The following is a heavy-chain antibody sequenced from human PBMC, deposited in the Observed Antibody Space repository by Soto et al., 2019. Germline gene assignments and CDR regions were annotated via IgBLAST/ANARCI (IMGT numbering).Heavy chain of an antibody. CDR2: ISSSSSTI. CDR3: TRSAYMDV. D-gene: IGHD3-3*01. Sequence: PGGSLRLSCTASGVTFRSYGMNWVRQAPGKGLEWVSYISSSSSTIYYADPVKGRFTISRDNAKSSLYLQMNSLRAEDTAVYYATRSAYMDVWGKGTTVTVSS. CDR1: GVTFRSYG. J-gene: IGHJ6*03. V-gene: IGHV3-48*01.